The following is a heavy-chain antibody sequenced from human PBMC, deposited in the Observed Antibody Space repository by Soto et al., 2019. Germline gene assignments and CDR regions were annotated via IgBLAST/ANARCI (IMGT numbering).Heavy chain of an antibody. J-gene: IGHJ5*02. D-gene: IGHD6-19*01. Sequence: PGGSLRLSCAASGFTFSSYGMHWVRQAPGKGLEWVAVISYDGSNKYYADSVKGRFTISRDNSKNTLYLQMNSLRAEDTAVYYCAKDPNSSGWSTNWFDPWGQGALVTVSS. CDR1: GFTFSSYG. V-gene: IGHV3-30*18. CDR2: ISYDGSNK. CDR3: AKDPNSSGWSTNWFDP.